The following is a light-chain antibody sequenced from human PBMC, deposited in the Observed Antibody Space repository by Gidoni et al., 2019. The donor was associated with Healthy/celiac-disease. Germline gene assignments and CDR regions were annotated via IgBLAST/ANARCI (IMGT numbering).Light chain of an antibody. J-gene: IGKJ3*01. V-gene: IGKV1-39*01. CDR1: QSISSY. CDR3: QQSYSTPSS. Sequence: DIQMKQSPSSLSASVGDRVTITCRASQSISSYLNWYQQKPGKAPKLLIYAASSLQSGVPSRFSGSGSGTYFTLTISSLQPEDFATYSCQQSYSTPSSFGPXTKVDIK. CDR2: AAS.